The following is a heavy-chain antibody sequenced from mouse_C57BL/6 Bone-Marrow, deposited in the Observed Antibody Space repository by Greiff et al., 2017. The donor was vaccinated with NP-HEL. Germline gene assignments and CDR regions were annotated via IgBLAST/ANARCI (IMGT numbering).Heavy chain of an antibody. CDR3: ARSAARLRNYFDY. Sequence: EVKLMESGGGLVQPGESLKLSCESNEYEFPSHDMSWVRKTPEKRLELVAALNSDGGSTYYPDTMERRFIISRDNTKKTLYLQMSSLRSEDTALYYCARSAARLRNYFDYWGQGTTLTVSS. CDR1: EYEFPSHD. V-gene: IGHV5-2*01. D-gene: IGHD1-2*01. J-gene: IGHJ2*01. CDR2: LNSDGGST.